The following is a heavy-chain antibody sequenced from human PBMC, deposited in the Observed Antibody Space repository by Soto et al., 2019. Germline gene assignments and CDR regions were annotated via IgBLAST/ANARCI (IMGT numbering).Heavy chain of an antibody. Sequence: QVQLVQSGAEVKKPGASVKVSCKASGYTFTGYYMHWVRQAPGQGLEWMGWINPNSGGTNYAQKFQGRVTMTRDTSISTAYMELSRLRSDDTAVYYCARDLMAFSSGRQGGSYYYGMDVWGQGTTVTVSS. CDR2: INPNSGGT. CDR1: GYTFTGYY. J-gene: IGHJ6*02. CDR3: ARDLMAFSSGRQGGSYYYGMDV. D-gene: IGHD6-19*01. V-gene: IGHV1-2*02.